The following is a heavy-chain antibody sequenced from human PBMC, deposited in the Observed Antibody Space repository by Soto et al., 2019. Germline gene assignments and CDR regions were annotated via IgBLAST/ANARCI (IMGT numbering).Heavy chain of an antibody. CDR1: GFTFSSYW. J-gene: IGHJ5*02. Sequence: EVQLVESGGGLVQPGGSLRLSCAASGFTFSSYWMSWVRQAPGKGLEWVANIKQDGSEKYYVDSVKGRFTISRDNAKNSLYLQMNSLRAEDTAVYYCARDHRDFWSGSLFDPWGQGTLVTVSS. CDR2: IKQDGSEK. D-gene: IGHD3-3*01. V-gene: IGHV3-7*05. CDR3: ARDHRDFWSGSLFDP.